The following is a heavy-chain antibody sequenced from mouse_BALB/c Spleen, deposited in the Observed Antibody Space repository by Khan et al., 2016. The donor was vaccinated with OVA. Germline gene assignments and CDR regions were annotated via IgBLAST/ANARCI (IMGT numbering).Heavy chain of an antibody. CDR1: GYTFTTYW. D-gene: IGHD2-12*01. J-gene: IGHJ3*01. CDR2: INPSTGYT. CDR3: GRRGLYDIIDY. V-gene: IGHV1-7*01. Sequence: QVQLKQSGAELAKPGASVKMSCKASGYTFTTYWMHWVKQRPGQGLEWIGYINPSTGYTDYNQKFKDKATLTTDKSSSTAYMQLSSLTSEDSAVYYCGRRGLYDIIDYWGQGTVVTVSA.